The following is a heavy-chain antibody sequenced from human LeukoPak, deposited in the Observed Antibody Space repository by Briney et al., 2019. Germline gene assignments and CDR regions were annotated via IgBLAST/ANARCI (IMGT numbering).Heavy chain of an antibody. V-gene: IGHV3-9*03. J-gene: IGHJ4*02. Sequence: GGSLRLSSEASALTLDDYATHWVRHAPEKGLEWVSGISWNSNTKGYADSVKGRFTISRENAKNSLYLQMNSLRAEDMALYYCAKDSRGGIVGGHFDYWGQGIVVTVSS. CDR1: ALTLDDYA. CDR2: ISWNSNTK. CDR3: AKDSRGGIVGGHFDY. D-gene: IGHD1-26*01.